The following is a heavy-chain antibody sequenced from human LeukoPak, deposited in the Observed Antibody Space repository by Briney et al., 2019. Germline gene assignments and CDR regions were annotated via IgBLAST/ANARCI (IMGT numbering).Heavy chain of an antibody. D-gene: IGHD6-13*01. Sequence: ASETLSLTCTASGGSISGFYWSWIRQPPGKGLEYIGYIYYSGNTNYNPSLMSRVTISVDTSKNQFYLNLTSVTVADTALYYCARGVPAAGDPDWFDPWGQGALVTVSS. V-gene: IGHV4-59*01. CDR1: GGSISGFY. CDR2: IYYSGNT. CDR3: ARGVPAAGDPDWFDP. J-gene: IGHJ5*02.